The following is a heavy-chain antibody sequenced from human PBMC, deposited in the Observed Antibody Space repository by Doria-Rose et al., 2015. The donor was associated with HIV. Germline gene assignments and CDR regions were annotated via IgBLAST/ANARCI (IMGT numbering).Heavy chain of an antibody. D-gene: IGHD6-13*01. CDR2: NFSDDDR. J-gene: IGHJ4*02. CDR3: ARIKSSRWYHKYYFDF. Sequence: QVTLKEFGPVLAKPTETLTLTCTVSGVSLSSPGMGVSWIRQPPGKALEWLADNFSDDDRSYKTSLKSRLTISRGTSKSQVVLTMTDMDPVDTATYYCARIKSSRWYHKYYFDFWGQGTLVIVSA. V-gene: IGHV2-26*01. CDR1: GVSLSSPGMG.